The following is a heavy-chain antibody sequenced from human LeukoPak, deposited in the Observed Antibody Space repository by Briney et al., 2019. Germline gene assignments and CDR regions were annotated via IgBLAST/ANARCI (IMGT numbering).Heavy chain of an antibody. J-gene: IGHJ3*02. CDR2: ITSSSSYI. CDR1: RFTISSYN. V-gene: IGHV3-21*01. CDR3: ARVGGYCSSTSCYHYLGAYDI. D-gene: IGHD2-2*01. Sequence: PGRSLTLSPAASRFTISSYNMNGVHQAPRKGMQWVSYITSSSSYIYYADSMTGRFTISRDNAQNSLYLKTNSVRAEDTSVYHCARVGGYCSSTSCYHYLGAYDIRGQGTMVTVSS.